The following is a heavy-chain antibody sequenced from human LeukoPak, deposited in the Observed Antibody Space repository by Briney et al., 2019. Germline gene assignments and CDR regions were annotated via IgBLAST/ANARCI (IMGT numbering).Heavy chain of an antibody. CDR3: ARAMVTSYYYYYGMDV. CDR1: GFTFSSYA. Sequence: GRSLRLSCAASGFTFSSYAMHWVRQAPGKGLEWVAVISYDGSNKYYADSVKGRFTISRDNFKNTLYLQMNSLRAEDTAVYYCARAMVTSYYYYYGMDVWGQGTTVTVSS. D-gene: IGHD5-18*01. CDR2: ISYDGSNK. V-gene: IGHV3-30-3*01. J-gene: IGHJ6*02.